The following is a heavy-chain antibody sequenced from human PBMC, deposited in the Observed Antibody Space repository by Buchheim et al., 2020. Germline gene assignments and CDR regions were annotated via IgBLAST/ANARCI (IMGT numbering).Heavy chain of an antibody. V-gene: IGHV1-2*02. CDR3: ARAGSYPTMFDY. CDR2: INPNSGGI. D-gene: IGHD1-26*01. Sequence: QVQLVQSGAEVKKPGASVKVSCKASGYTFTGYYMHWVRQAPGQGLEWMGWINPNSGGINYAQKFQGRVNMTRDTSISTAYLELSRLRSDDTAVYYCARAGSYPTMFDYWGQGTL. CDR1: GYTFTGYY. J-gene: IGHJ4*02.